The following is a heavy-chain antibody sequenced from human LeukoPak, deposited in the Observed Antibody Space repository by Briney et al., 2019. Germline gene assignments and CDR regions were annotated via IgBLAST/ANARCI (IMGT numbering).Heavy chain of an antibody. D-gene: IGHD5-12*01. Sequence: GGSLRLSCAASGXTFSRFWMSWVRQAPGKGLEWVANIKQDGSEKYYVDSVKGRFTTSRDNAKNSLYLQMNSLRAEDTAVFYCARDGTYTDYDPDFDIWGQGTLVTVSS. CDR2: IKQDGSEK. J-gene: IGHJ4*02. V-gene: IGHV3-7*04. CDR3: ARDGTYTDYDPDFDI. CDR1: GXTFSRFW.